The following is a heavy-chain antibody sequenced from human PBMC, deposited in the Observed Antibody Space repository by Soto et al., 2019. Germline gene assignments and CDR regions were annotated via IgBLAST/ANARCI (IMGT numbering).Heavy chain of an antibody. CDR2: ISGGGRST. CDR3: TRGTLSTTVTTWSYFDS. D-gene: IGHD4-17*01. CDR1: GFTFKSYA. J-gene: IGHJ4*02. V-gene: IGHV3-23*01. Sequence: EVQLLQSGGDLVQPGWSLRLSCAASGFTFKSYAMNWVRQAPGKGLEWVSSISGGGRSTHYADSVKGRFTISRDNSENTLSQNMNALRADDTAVYFCTRGTLSTTVTTWSYFDSWCLGTVVSVSS.